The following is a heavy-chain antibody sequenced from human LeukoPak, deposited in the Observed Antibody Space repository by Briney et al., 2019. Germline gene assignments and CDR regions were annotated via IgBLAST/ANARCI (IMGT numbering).Heavy chain of an antibody. CDR3: ARDTDGYSYSLNYFDY. Sequence: GGSLRLSCVASGFTFSTHTMNWVRQAPGKGLEWVSSISSASTYIYSADSVRGRFTISRDNAKNSLYLQMNSLRAEDTAVYYCARDTDGYSYSLNYFDYWGQGTLVTVSS. CDR1: GFTFSTHT. D-gene: IGHD5-18*01. CDR2: ISSASTYI. V-gene: IGHV3-21*01. J-gene: IGHJ4*02.